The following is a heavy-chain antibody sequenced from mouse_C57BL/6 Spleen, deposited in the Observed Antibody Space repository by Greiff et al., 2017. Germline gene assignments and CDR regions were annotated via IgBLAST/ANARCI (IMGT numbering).Heavy chain of an antibody. CDR3: ARRSNYDAMDY. Sequence: VKLMESGAELVKPGASVKISCKASGYAFSSYWMNWVKQRPGKGLEWIGQIYPGDGDTNYNGKFKGKATLTADKSSSTAYMQLSSLTSEDSAVYFCARRSNYDAMDYWGQGTSVTVSS. V-gene: IGHV1-80*01. J-gene: IGHJ4*01. CDR1: GYAFSSYW. D-gene: IGHD2-5*01. CDR2: IYPGDGDT.